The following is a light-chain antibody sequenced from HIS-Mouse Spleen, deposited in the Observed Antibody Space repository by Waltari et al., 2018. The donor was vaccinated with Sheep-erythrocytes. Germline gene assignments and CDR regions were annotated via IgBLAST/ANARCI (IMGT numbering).Light chain of an antibody. CDR3: QAWDSSTWV. J-gene: IGLJ3*02. V-gene: IGLV3-1*01. Sequence: SYELTQPPSVSVSPGQTASIPCPGDKLGAKYACWYRQKPGQSPVLVIYQDSKRPSGIPERFSGSNSGNAATLTISGTQAMDEADYYCQAWDSSTWVFGGGTKLTGL. CDR2: QDS. CDR1: KLGAKY.